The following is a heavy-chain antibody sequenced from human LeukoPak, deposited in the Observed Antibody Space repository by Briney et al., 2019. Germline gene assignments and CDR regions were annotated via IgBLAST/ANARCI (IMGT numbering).Heavy chain of an antibody. Sequence: PGGSLRLSCAASGFTFSSYGMHWVRQAPGKGLEWVAVIWYDGSNKYYADSVKGRFTISRDNSKNTLYLQMNSLRAEDTAVYYCARDVFRVSDYYGMDVWAKGPRSPSP. CDR2: IWYDGSNK. CDR1: GFTFSSYG. CDR3: ARDVFRVSDYYGMDV. J-gene: IGHJ6*02. V-gene: IGHV3-33*01. D-gene: IGHD3-10*01.